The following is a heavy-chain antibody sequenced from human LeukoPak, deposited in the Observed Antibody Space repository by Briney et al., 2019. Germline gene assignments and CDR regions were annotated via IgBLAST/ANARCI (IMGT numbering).Heavy chain of an antibody. V-gene: IGHV3-7*01. CDR1: GFTFSSYW. CDR3: ARVVEQWLVNWFDP. Sequence: GGSPRLSCAASGFTFSSYWMSWVRQAPGKGLEWVANIKQDGSEKYYVDSVEGRFTISRDNAKNSLYLQMNSLRAEDTAVYYCARVVEQWLVNWFDPWGQGTLVTVSS. J-gene: IGHJ5*02. CDR2: IKQDGSEK. D-gene: IGHD6-19*01.